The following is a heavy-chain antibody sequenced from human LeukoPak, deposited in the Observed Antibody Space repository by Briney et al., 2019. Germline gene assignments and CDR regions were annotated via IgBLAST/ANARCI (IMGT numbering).Heavy chain of an antibody. CDR1: GGSIGTYY. CDR2: IYVTGT. V-gene: IGHV4-59*08. CDR3: ARHIGGGIEDMDI. J-gene: IGHJ6*03. Sequence: SETLSLTCTVSGGSIGTYYWSWIRQSPGKGLEWIGYIYVTGTRYNPYLQSRVTISVDRSRNQFFLKMSSVTAADTAVYYCARHIGGGIEDMDIWGKGTKVIVSS. D-gene: IGHD3-16*02.